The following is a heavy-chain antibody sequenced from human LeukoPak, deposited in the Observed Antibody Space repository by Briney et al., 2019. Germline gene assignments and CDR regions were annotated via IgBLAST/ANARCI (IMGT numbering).Heavy chain of an antibody. Sequence: DSVKVSCKASGYTFTSYGISWVRQAPGQGLEWMGWISAYNGNTNYAQKLQGRVTMTTDTSTSTAYMELRSLRSDDTAVYYCAGDLDSSGYYYYYYGMDVWGQGTTVTVSS. CDR2: ISAYNGNT. CDR3: AGDLDSSGYYYYYYGMDV. J-gene: IGHJ6*02. D-gene: IGHD3-22*01. V-gene: IGHV1-18*01. CDR1: GYTFTSYG.